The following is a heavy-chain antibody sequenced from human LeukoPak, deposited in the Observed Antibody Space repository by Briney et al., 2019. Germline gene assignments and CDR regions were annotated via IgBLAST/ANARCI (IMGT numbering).Heavy chain of an antibody. J-gene: IGHJ4*02. CDR1: GYSISSGYY. CDR2: IYHSGST. D-gene: IGHD3-10*01. V-gene: IGHV4-38-2*01. CDR3: ARVRGVIPARHYFDY. Sequence: MPSETLSLTCAVSGYSISSGYYWGWIRQPPGKGLEWIGSIYHSGSTYYNPSLKSRVTISVDTSKNQFSLKLSSVTAADTAVYYCARVRGVIPARHYFDYWGQGTLVTVSS.